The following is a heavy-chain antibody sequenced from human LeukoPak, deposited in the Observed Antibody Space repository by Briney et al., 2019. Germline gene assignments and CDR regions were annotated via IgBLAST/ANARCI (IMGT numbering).Heavy chain of an antibody. Sequence: GGSLRLSCAASGFTFSNAWMNWVRQAPGKGLEWVAVISYDGSNKYYADSVKGRFTISRDNSKNTLYLQMNSLRAEDTAVYYCARAPQDIVVVVAATPVDYWGQGTLVTVSS. CDR3: ARAPQDIVVVVAATPVDY. V-gene: IGHV3-30*03. J-gene: IGHJ4*02. CDR1: GFTFSNAW. D-gene: IGHD2-15*01. CDR2: ISYDGSNK.